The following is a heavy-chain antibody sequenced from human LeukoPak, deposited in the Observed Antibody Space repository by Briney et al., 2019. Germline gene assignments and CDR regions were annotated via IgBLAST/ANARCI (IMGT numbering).Heavy chain of an antibody. CDR1: GGSIGSYY. CDR2: IHVTGST. J-gene: IGHJ6*03. Sequence: SETLSLTCAVSGGSIGSYYWSWIRQSPGVGLEWIGYIHVTGSTRYNPYLPSRLTISLDTSRNQFSLKMSSVTAADTAVYYCARHIGGGIEDMDVWGKGAKVTVSS. V-gene: IGHV4-59*08. D-gene: IGHD3-16*02. CDR3: ARHIGGGIEDMDV.